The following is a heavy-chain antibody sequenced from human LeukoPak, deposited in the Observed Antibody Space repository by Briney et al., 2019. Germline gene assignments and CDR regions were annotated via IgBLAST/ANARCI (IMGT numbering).Heavy chain of an antibody. D-gene: IGHD3-22*01. CDR2: IKSDGST. V-gene: IGHV3-74*01. Sequence: GGSLRLSCAASGFTFSRYWMHWVRQAPGKGLVWVSRIKSDGSTNYADSVKGRFTISRDNAKNTVSLQMNSLRAVDTGVYYCARAPAEIGGYYPEYFRHWGQGTLVTVSS. J-gene: IGHJ1*01. CDR1: GFTFSRYW. CDR3: ARAPAEIGGYYPEYFRH.